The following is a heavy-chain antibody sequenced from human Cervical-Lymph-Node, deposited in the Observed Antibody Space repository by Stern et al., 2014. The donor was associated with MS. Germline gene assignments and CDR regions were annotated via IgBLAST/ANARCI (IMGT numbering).Heavy chain of an antibody. D-gene: IGHD3-3*01. CDR2: IVPMFGTA. V-gene: IGHV1-69*18. Sequence: QVQLQESGAEVKKPGSSVKVSCLASGGSFSSYPISWVRQAPGQGLEWMGRIVPMFGTAHYAQKFQGRVTITADESTSTAYMEMSSLRSDDTAMYFCARTRGPVFGVVIENWFDSWGQGTLVTVSS. CDR1: GGSFSSYP. J-gene: IGHJ5*01. CDR3: ARTRGPVFGVVIENWFDS.